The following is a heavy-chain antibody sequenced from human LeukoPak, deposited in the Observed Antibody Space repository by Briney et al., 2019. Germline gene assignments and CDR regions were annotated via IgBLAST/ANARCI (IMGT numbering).Heavy chain of an antibody. CDR1: GFTFSSYA. Sequence: QTGGSLRLSCAASGFTFSSYAMSWVRQAPGKGLEWVSAISGSGGSTYYADSVKGRFTISRDNSKNTLYLQMNSLRAEDTAVYYCAKDPHPLVQGIVVVMHRFDYWGQGTLVTVSS. CDR2: ISGSGGST. V-gene: IGHV3-23*01. J-gene: IGHJ4*02. D-gene: IGHD3-22*01. CDR3: AKDPHPLVQGIVVVMHRFDY.